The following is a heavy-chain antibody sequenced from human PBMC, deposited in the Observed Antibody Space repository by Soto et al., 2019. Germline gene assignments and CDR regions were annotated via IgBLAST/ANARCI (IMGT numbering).Heavy chain of an antibody. CDR1: GFTVTSNY. V-gene: IGHV3-66*01. CDR3: ARDSDSTVTSLGY. Sequence: GGSLRLSCAGSGFTVTSNYMTWVRQAPGKGLEWVSVIYSGGRTYYADSVKGRFTISRDNFKNTLYLQMNSLRVEDTAVYYCARDSDSTVTSLGYWGLGTLVTVSS. CDR2: IYSGGRT. J-gene: IGHJ4*02. D-gene: IGHD4-17*01.